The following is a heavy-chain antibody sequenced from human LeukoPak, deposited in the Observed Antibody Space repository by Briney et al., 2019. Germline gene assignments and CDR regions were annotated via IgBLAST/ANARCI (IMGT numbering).Heavy chain of an antibody. CDR1: GGSISSYY. Sequence: PSETLSLTCTVSGGSISSYYWSWLRQPPGKGLEWIGYIYYSGSTNYNPSLKSRVTISVDTSKNQFSLKLSSVTAADTAVYYCARHDYVEPYYYGMDVWGQGTTVTVSS. CDR2: IYYSGST. CDR3: ARHDYVEPYYYGMDV. V-gene: IGHV4-59*08. D-gene: IGHD3-16*01. J-gene: IGHJ6*02.